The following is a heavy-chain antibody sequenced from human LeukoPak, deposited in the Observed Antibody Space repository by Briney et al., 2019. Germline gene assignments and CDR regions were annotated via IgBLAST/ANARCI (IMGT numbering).Heavy chain of an antibody. CDR1: GFTFSTFG. Sequence: PGRSLRLSCAASGFTFSTFGIHWVRQAPGKGLEWVAAISPDGNNEYYTDSVKGRFTISRDNSKNMIYLQMNSLRGEDSAVYHCAKVNNYDDYWGQGTLVTVSS. CDR3: AKVNNYDDY. D-gene: IGHD1/OR15-1a*01. J-gene: IGHJ4*02. CDR2: ISPDGNNE. V-gene: IGHV3-30*18.